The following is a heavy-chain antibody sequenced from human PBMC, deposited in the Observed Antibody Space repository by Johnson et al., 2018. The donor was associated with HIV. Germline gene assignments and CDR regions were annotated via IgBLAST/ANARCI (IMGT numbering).Heavy chain of an antibody. CDR2: ISYDGSNK. Sequence: QVQLVESGGGVVQPGRSLRLSCAASGFTFSNYAMHWVRQAPGKGLEWVAVISYDGSNKYYADSVKGRFSISRDNAKDTLSLQMNSLRAEDTGVYYCARAQWLADDVFDVWGQETMVTVSS. V-gene: IGHV3-30*04. D-gene: IGHD6-19*01. J-gene: IGHJ3*01. CDR1: GFTFSNYA. CDR3: ARAQWLADDVFDV.